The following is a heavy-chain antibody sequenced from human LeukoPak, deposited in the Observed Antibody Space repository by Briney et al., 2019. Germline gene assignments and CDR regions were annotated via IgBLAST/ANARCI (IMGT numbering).Heavy chain of an antibody. CDR3: ASPPRLLTTTRFDY. D-gene: IGHD1-14*01. CDR2: ISYDGSNK. CDR1: GFTFSSYA. V-gene: IGHV3-30*04. Sequence: PGGSLRLSCAASGFTFSSYAMHWVRQAPGKGLEWVAVISYDGSNKYYADSVKGRFTISRDNSKNTLYLQMNSLRAEDTAVYYCASPPRLLTTTRFDYWGQGTLVTVSS. J-gene: IGHJ4*02.